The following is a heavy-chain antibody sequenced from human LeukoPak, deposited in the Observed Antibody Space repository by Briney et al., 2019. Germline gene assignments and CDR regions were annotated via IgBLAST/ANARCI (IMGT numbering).Heavy chain of an antibody. CDR1: SGSFNRFY. D-gene: IGHD4-17*01. J-gene: IGHJ4*02. Sequence: SETLSLTCAVYSGSFNRFYWNWVRQPPGKGLEWIGEINHSGSTNYNPSLKSRVTISVDTSKNQFSLKLNSLTAADTAVYYCASMTDYGDYSFDYWGQGTLVTVSS. V-gene: IGHV4-34*01. CDR2: INHSGST. CDR3: ASMTDYGDYSFDY.